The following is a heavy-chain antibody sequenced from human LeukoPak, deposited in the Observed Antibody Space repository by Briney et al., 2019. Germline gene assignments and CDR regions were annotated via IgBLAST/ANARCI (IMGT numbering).Heavy chain of an antibody. D-gene: IGHD3-10*01. CDR1: GFTFSSYA. V-gene: IGHV3-23*01. CDR3: AKESMVRVGSDYDI. Sequence: PGGSLRPSCAASGFTFSSYAMSWVRQAPGKGLEWVPAISGSGGSTYYADSVKGRFTISRDNSKNTLYLQMNSLRAEDTAVYYCAKESMVRVGSDYDIWGQGTMVTVSS. CDR2: ISGSGGST. J-gene: IGHJ3*02.